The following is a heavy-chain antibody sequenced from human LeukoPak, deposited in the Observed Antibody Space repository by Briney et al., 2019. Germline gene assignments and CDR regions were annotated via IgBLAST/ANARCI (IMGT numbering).Heavy chain of an antibody. Sequence: GRSLGLSCAASGFTFDDYAMHWVRQAPGKGLEWVSGISWNSGSIGYADSVKGRFTISRDNAKNSLYLQMNSLRAEDTALYYCAKDTSDGSSWSYYYYYYGMDVWGQGTTVTVSS. CDR3: AKDTSDGSSWSYYYYYYGMDV. CDR1: GFTFDDYA. J-gene: IGHJ6*02. D-gene: IGHD6-13*01. V-gene: IGHV3-9*01. CDR2: ISWNSGSI.